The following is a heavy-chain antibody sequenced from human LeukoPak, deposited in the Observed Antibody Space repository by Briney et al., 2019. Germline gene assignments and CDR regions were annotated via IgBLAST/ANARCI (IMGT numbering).Heavy chain of an antibody. D-gene: IGHD3-16*01. CDR3: ARDTYDYVWGSYQDY. J-gene: IGHJ4*02. V-gene: IGHV3-64*01. CDR2: ISSNGGST. CDR1: GFTFSSYA. Sequence: GGSLRLSCAASGFTFSSYAMHWVRQAPGKGLEYVSAISSNGGSTYYANSVKGRFTISRDNSKNTLYLQMGSLRAEDMAVYYCARDTYDYVWGSYQDYWGQGTLVTVSS.